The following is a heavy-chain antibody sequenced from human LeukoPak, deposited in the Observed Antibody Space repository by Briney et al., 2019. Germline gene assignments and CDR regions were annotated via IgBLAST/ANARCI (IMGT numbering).Heavy chain of an antibody. Sequence: KPSETLSLTCSVSGGSISSDYWSWIRQSPGKGLEWVGYIYYRGASYYNPALKIRVTISVDTATTQFSLKLNSLTAADTAVYFCARVRVLRGVTYCFDYWGQGILVTVSS. CDR3: ARVRVLRGVTYCFDY. J-gene: IGHJ4*02. CDR2: IYYRGAS. V-gene: IGHV4-59*01. D-gene: IGHD3-10*01. CDR1: GGSISSDY.